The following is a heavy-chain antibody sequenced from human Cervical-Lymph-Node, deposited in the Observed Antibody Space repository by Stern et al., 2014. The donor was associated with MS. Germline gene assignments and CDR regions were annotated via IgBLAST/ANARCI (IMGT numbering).Heavy chain of an antibody. CDR1: GGSITSSYY. J-gene: IGHJ6*02. Sequence: QLQLQESGPGLVKPSQTLSLTCTVSGGSITSSYYWSWIRQPPGKGLEWIGHIHYTGVTYYTPSLNGRVSMSVDTSKNRFSLQLTFVTAKDTAVYYCARKEASEYYYGTDVWGQGTTVTVSS. V-gene: IGHV4-30-4*01. CDR3: ARKEASEYYYGTDV. CDR2: IHYTGVT.